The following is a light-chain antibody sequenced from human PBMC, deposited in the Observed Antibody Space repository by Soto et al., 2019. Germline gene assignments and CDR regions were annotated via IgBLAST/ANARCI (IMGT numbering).Light chain of an antibody. CDR2: GVT. CDR3: CSFTSSSL. J-gene: IGLJ1*01. CDR1: ATDIGGYNY. V-gene: IGLV2-14*03. Sequence: QCVLTQPASVSGSPGQSITISCAGTATDIGGYNYVSWYQHHPGRAPKLIIYGVTNRPSGVSNRFSGSKSGNTASLTISGLQAEDEADYYCCSFTSSSLFGTGTKVTVL.